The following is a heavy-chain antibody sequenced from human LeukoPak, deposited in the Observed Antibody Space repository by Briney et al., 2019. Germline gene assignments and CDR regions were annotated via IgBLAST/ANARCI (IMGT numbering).Heavy chain of an antibody. CDR1: GGSISSGGYY. CDR3: ARDSGAPAGAGTPVHSG. Sequence: SETLSLTCTVSGGSISSGGYYWSWIRQHPGKGLEWIGYIYYSGSTYYNPSLKSRVTISVDTSKNQFSLKLSSVTAADTAVYYCARDSGAPAGAGTPVHSGWGQGTLVTVSS. D-gene: IGHD6-13*01. CDR2: IYYSGST. V-gene: IGHV4-31*03. J-gene: IGHJ4*02.